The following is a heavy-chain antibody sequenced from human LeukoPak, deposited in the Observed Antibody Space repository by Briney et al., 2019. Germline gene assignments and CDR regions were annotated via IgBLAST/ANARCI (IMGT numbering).Heavy chain of an antibody. CDR1: GFTFNNSA. V-gene: IGHV3-73*01. CDR2: IRSKTKNYAT. D-gene: IGHD3-22*01. CDR3: TSSYYSDTIGYSFDH. J-gene: IGHJ4*02. Sequence: GGSLRLSCAASGFTFNNSAMHWVRQASGKGLEWVGRIRSKTKNYATSYIASVMGRFTISRDDLRDTAYLQMNSLKTEDTAIYYCTSSYYSDTIGYSFDHWGQGTLVTVSS.